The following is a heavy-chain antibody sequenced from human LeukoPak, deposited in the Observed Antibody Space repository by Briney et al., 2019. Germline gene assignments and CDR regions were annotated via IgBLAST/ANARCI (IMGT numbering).Heavy chain of an antibody. J-gene: IGHJ4*02. CDR3: SRASYCSDGSCYSDY. CDR2: ISAYNGNT. Sequence: GASVKDSCKASGYTFSSSSISWVRQAPGQGLEWMGWISAYNGNTICAHKVKGRVTMTTDKSTSTAYMEQRSRKSDDKAAFYCSRASYCSDGSCYSDYWGQGTLVTVSS. V-gene: IGHV1-18*01. CDR1: GYTFSSSS. D-gene: IGHD2-15*01.